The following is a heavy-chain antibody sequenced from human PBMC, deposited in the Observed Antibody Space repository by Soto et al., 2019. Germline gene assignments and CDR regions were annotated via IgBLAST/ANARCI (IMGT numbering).Heavy chain of an antibody. CDR2: ITWNSVAL. V-gene: IGHV3-9*01. Sequence: VQLVESGGGLVRPGGSLRLSCAASGFTFDDHAMHWVRQAPGKGLEWISAITWNSVALDYADSVKGRFTISRDNAKNSLYLPMNSWRPEDTALYYCAKERVRDFDGWGQGTLVTVSS. CDR3: AKERVRDFDG. J-gene: IGHJ4*02. D-gene: IGHD3-9*01. CDR1: GFTFDDHA.